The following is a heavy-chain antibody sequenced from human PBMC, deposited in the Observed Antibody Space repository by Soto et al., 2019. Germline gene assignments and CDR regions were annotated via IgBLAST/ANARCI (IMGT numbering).Heavy chain of an antibody. J-gene: IGHJ4*02. CDR1: GGSISSGVYY. D-gene: IGHD3-16*01. CDR3: ARDGGVLGPFDC. CDR2: IYYSGST. Sequence: PSETLSLTCTVSGGSISSGVYYWSWIRQHPGKGLEWIGYIYYSGSTYYNPSLKSRVTISVDTSKNQFSLKLSSVTAADTAVYYCARDGGVLGPFDCWGQGTLVTVSS. V-gene: IGHV4-31*03.